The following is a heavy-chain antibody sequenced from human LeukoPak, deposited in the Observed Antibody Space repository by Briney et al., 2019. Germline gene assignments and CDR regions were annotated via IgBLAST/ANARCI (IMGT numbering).Heavy chain of an antibody. CDR3: ARDPGGYEIGNFDY. V-gene: IGHV4-31*03. CDR1: GGSISSGGYY. Sequence: NPSQTLSLTCTVSGGSISSGGYYWSWIRQHPGNGLEWIGCIYYSGSTYYNPSLKSRVTISVDTSKNQFSLKLSSVTAADTAVYYCARDPGGYEIGNFDYWGQGTLVTVSS. CDR2: IYYSGST. J-gene: IGHJ4*02. D-gene: IGHD5-12*01.